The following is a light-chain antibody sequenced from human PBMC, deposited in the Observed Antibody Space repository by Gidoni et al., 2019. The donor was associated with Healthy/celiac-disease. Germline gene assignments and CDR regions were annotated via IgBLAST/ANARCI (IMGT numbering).Light chain of an antibody. CDR3: QQYNSYSLT. CDR1: QSISSW. CDR2: KAS. Sequence: DIQMTQSPSTLSASVGDRVTITCRASQSISSWLAWYQQKPGKAPKLLIYKASSLESGVPSRFSGSGSGTEFTPTISSLQPDDFATYYCQQYNSYSLTFGQGTKVGIK. V-gene: IGKV1-5*03. J-gene: IGKJ1*01.